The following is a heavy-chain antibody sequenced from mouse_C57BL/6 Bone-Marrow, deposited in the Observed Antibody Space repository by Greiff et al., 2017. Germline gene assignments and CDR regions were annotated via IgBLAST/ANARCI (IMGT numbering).Heavy chain of an antibody. CDR3: TRWDYGSREDWYFDV. J-gene: IGHJ1*03. Sequence: QVQLKQSGAELVRPGASVKMSCKASGYTFTSYNMHWVKQTPRQGLEWIGAIYPGNGDTSYNQKFKGKATLTVDKSSSTAYMQLSSLTSEDSAVYFCTRWDYGSREDWYFDVWGTGPTVTVSS. V-gene: IGHV1-12*01. D-gene: IGHD1-1*01. CDR1: GYTFTSYN. CDR2: IYPGNGDT.